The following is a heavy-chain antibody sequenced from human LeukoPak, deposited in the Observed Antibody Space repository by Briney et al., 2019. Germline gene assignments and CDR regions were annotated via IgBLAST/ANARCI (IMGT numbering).Heavy chain of an antibody. J-gene: IGHJ4*02. D-gene: IGHD1-26*01. CDR3: ARVAGRMGAPRYYFDY. CDR2: INPNSGDT. V-gene: IGHV1-2*02. CDR1: GYTLSGYY. Sequence: ASVKVSCKASGYTLSGYYMQWVRQAPGQGLEWMGWINPNSGDTNYAQKFQRRVTMTRDTSISTVYMELSRLTSDDTAVYYCARVAGRMGAPRYYFDYWGQGPRSPSPQ.